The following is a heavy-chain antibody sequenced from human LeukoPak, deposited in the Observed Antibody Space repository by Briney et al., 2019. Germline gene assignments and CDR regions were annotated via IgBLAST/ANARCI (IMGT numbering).Heavy chain of an antibody. Sequence: GGSLRLSCAASGFTFSDYYMSWIRQAPGKGLGWVSYISSSGSTIYYADSVKGRFTISRDNAKNSLYLQMNSLRAEDTAVYYCARDNYYDSSGYYAGDAFDIWGQGTMVTVSS. CDR3: ARDNYYDSSGYYAGDAFDI. CDR2: ISSSGSTI. D-gene: IGHD3-22*01. V-gene: IGHV3-11*01. J-gene: IGHJ3*02. CDR1: GFTFSDYY.